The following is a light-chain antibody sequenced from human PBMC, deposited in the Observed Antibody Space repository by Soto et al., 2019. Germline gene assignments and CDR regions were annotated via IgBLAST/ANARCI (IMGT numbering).Light chain of an antibody. Sequence: DLETTRFPLSVPVTTGTPASISCRSSQSLLHSNGYNYLDWYLQKPGQSPQLLIYLGSNRASGVPDRFSGSGSGTDFTLKISRVEAEDVGVYYCMQGTHWPITFGQVGRPAI. CDR3: MQGTHWPIT. J-gene: IGKJ5*01. V-gene: IGKV2-28*01. CDR2: LGS. CDR1: QSLLHSNGYNY.